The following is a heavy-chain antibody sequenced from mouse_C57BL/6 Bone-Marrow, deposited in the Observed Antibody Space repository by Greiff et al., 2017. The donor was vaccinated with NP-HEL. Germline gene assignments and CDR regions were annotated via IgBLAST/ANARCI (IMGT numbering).Heavy chain of an antibody. CDR1: GYTFTGYW. J-gene: IGHJ4*01. Sequence: QVQLQQSGAELMKPGASVKLSCKATGYTFTGYWIEWVKQRPGHGLEWIGEILPGGGSTNYNEKFKGKATFTADTSSNTAYMQLSSLTTEDSAIYYCARSGNCLYAMDYWGQGTSVTVSS. CDR2: ILPGGGST. D-gene: IGHD2-1*01. CDR3: ARSGNCLYAMDY. V-gene: IGHV1-9*01.